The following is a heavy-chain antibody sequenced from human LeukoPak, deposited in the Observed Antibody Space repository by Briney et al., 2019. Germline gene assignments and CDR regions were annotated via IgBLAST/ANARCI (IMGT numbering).Heavy chain of an antibody. CDR1: GFTFSSYA. CDR3: AKGSSTFDY. Sequence: PGGSLRLSCAASGFTFSSYAMSWVRQAPGKGLEWVSAISVSGGTTYHADSVKGRFTISRDNSKHTLYLQMSSLRAEDTAVYYCAKGSSTFDYWGQGTLVTVSS. J-gene: IGHJ4*02. V-gene: IGHV3-23*01. CDR2: ISVSGGTT.